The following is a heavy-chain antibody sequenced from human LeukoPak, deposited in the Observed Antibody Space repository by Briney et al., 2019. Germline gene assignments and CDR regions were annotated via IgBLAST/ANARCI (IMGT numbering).Heavy chain of an antibody. CDR2: ISYDGSNK. J-gene: IGHJ1*01. CDR3: AKGYSSSWPRIRNAEYFQH. CDR1: GFTFSSYG. V-gene: IGHV3-30*18. D-gene: IGHD6-13*01. Sequence: PGGSLRLSCAASGFTFSSYGMHWVRQAPGKGLEWVAVISYDGSNKYYADSVKGRFTISRDNSKNTLYLQMNSLRAEDTAVYYCAKGYSSSWPRIRNAEYFQHWGQGTLVTVSS.